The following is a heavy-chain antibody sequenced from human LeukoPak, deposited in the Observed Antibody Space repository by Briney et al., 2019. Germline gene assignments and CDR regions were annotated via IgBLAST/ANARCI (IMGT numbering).Heavy chain of an antibody. CDR2: ISAYNGNT. CDR3: ARRPGTGDRAFDY. CDR1: GYTFTNYG. D-gene: IGHD7-27*01. Sequence: VASVKVSCKASGYTFTNYGISWVRQAPGQGLEWMGWISAYNGNTNYVQKLQGRVTMTTDTSTSTAYMELRSLRSDDTAVYYCARRPGTGDRAFDYWGQGTLVSVSS. J-gene: IGHJ4*02. V-gene: IGHV1-18*01.